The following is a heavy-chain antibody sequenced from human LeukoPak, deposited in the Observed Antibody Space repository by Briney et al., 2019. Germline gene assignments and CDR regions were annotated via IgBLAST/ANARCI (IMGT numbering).Heavy chain of an antibody. V-gene: IGHV4-59*01. CDR1: GGSISSYY. D-gene: IGHD5-24*01. J-gene: IGHJ6*02. CDR2: IYYSGST. Sequence: SETLSLTCTVSGGSISSYYWSWIRQPPGKGLEWIGYIYYSGSTNYNPSLTSRVTISVDTSKNQFSLKLSSVTAADTAVYYCARDRGDGYNSYYYYYYGMDVWGQGTTVTVSS. CDR3: ARDRGDGYNSYYYYYYGMDV.